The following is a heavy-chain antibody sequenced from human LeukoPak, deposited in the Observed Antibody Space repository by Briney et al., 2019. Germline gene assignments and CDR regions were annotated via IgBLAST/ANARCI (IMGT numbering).Heavy chain of an antibody. D-gene: IGHD3-3*01. CDR1: GFIFKKYW. CDR3: ARGRVPQYYDFWSGYMFDS. V-gene: IGHV3-7*01. J-gene: IGHJ4*02. Sequence: GESLRLSCVASGFIFKKYWMSWVRQAPGKGLEWVANIKQDGSEKYYVDSVKGRFTISRDNAKNSLYLQMNSLRAEDTAVYYCARGRVPQYYDFWSGYMFDSWGQGTLVTVSS. CDR2: IKQDGSEK.